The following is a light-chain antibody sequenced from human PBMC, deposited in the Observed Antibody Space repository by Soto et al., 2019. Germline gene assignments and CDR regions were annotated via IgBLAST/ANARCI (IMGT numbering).Light chain of an antibody. CDR1: QSVSSN. CDR2: GAS. V-gene: IGKV3-15*01. CDR3: QHYNNWPRT. Sequence: EIVMTXSPATLSVSPXXXXTLSCRASQSVSSNLAWYQQKPGQAPRVLIYGASTRATGIPARFSGSGSGTEFTLTISSLQSEDFAVYYCQHYNNWPRTFGQGTKVEIK. J-gene: IGKJ1*01.